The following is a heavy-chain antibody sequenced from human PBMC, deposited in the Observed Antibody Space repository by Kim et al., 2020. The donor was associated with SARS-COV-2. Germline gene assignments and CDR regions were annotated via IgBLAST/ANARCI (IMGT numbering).Heavy chain of an antibody. CDR1: GFPFSRHA. V-gene: IGHV3-23*01. CDR3: SAGTTYYWDY. D-gene: IGHD3-10*01. CDR2: IGSTGGT. J-gene: IGHJ4*02. Sequence: GGSLRLSCAASGFPFSRHAMSWARQAAGKGLEWVSAIGSTGGTYYADSAKGRFTISRDNSKNTLNLQLNSLRAEDTAVYFCSAGTTYYWDYWGEGTLVT.